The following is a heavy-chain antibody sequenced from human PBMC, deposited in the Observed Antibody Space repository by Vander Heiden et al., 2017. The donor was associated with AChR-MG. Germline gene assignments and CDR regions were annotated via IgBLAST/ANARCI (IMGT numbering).Heavy chain of an antibody. D-gene: IGHD6-13*01. Sequence: QVQLVQSGAEVKKPGSSVKVSCKASGGTFSSYAISWVRQAPGQGLEWMGGIIPIFGTANYAQKFQGRVTITADESTSTAYMELSSLRSEDTAVYYCARVSGGGSSWYKTGYGMDVWGQGTTVTVSS. CDR3: ARVSGGGSSWYKTGYGMDV. CDR1: GGTFSSYA. J-gene: IGHJ6*02. V-gene: IGHV1-69*01. CDR2: IIPIFGTA.